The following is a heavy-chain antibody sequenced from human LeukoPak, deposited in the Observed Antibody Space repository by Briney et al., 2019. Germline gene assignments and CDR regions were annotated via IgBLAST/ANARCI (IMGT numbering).Heavy chain of an antibody. Sequence: GGSLRLSCAVSGFTFDDYGMSWVRQTPGKGLECVSGINWNGGSTGYGDSVKGRFTISRDNSKNTLYLQMKSLRAEDTAVYYCAKGGGYEAQYYYYYLDVWGKGTTVTISS. D-gene: IGHD5-12*01. CDR3: AKGGGYEAQYYYYYLDV. CDR2: INWNGGST. J-gene: IGHJ6*03. V-gene: IGHV3-20*04. CDR1: GFTFDDYG.